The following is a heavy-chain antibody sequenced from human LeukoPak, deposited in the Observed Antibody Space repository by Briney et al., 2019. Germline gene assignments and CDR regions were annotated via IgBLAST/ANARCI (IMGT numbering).Heavy chain of an antibody. D-gene: IGHD1-1*01. J-gene: IGHJ6*02. CDR1: GFTFSSYN. V-gene: IGHV3-21*01. Sequence: GGSLRFSCAASGFTFSSYNMHWVRQAPGKGLEWVSSISSGSTYIFYADSVKGRFTISRDNANNSLYLQMNSLRAEDTAVYYCATYDFRGTTGVDVWGQGTTVTXSS. CDR3: ATYDFRGTTGVDV. CDR2: ISSGSTYI.